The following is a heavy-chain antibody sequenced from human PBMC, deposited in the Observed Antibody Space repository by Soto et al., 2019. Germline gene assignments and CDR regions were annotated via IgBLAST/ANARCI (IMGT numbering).Heavy chain of an antibody. CDR2: INPNSGGT. CDR3: ARAHCGGDCYSGVDY. Sequence: QVQLVQSGAEVHKPGASVKVCYKASGYTFTGYYMHWVRQAPGQGLEWMGWINPNSGGTNYAQKFQGWVTMTRDTSISTAYMELSRLRSDDTAVYYCARAHCGGDCYSGVDYWGQGTLVTVSS. CDR1: GYTFTGYY. J-gene: IGHJ4*02. D-gene: IGHD2-21*02. V-gene: IGHV1-2*04.